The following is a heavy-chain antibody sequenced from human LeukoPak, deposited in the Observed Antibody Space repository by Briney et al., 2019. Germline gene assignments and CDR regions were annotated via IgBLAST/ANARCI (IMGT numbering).Heavy chain of an antibody. CDR1: GFTVSNNY. CDR3: ARNFRKLGY. J-gene: IGHJ4*02. Sequence: GGSLRLSCAASGFTVSNNYMNWVRQAPGMGLEWVSGISGSGGSTYFADSVKGRFTISRDNSKNTVYLQMNSLRAEDTAVYFCARNFRKLGYGGQGTLVTVSS. V-gene: IGHV3-53*01. D-gene: IGHD3-16*01. CDR2: ISGSGGST.